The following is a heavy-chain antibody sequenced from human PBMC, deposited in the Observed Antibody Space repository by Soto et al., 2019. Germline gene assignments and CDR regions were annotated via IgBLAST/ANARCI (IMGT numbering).Heavy chain of an antibody. CDR3: ARPERRSSRDDNSYYYMDV. Sequence: PGGSLRLSCAASGFTFSSYAMHWVRQAPGKGLEWVSVISYDGSKKYYADSVKGKVTISRDNSKNTLYLQMDSLRAEDTAVYYCARPERRSSRDDNSYYYMDVWGKGTTVTVSS. CDR1: GFTFSSYA. V-gene: IGHV3-30*14. CDR2: ISYDGSKK. J-gene: IGHJ6*03. D-gene: IGHD6-6*01.